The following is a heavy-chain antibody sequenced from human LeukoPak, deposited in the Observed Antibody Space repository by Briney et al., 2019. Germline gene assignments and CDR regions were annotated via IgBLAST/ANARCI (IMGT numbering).Heavy chain of an antibody. CDR3: ARDYYYYMDV. CDR2: IKGDGSEK. Sequence: PGGSLRLSCADSGFTFSSYWMTWVRQSPGKGLEWVANIKGDGSEKHYVDSVKGRFTISRDNAKNSLYLQMNSLRAEDTAVYYCARDYYYYMDVWGKGTTVTVSS. CDR1: GFTFSSYW. J-gene: IGHJ6*03. V-gene: IGHV3-7*01.